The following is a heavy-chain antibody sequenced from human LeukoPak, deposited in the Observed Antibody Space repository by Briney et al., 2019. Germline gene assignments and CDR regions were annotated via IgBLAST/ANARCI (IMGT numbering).Heavy chain of an antibody. J-gene: IGHJ4*02. Sequence: PSETLSLTCTVSGGSISSGGYYWSWIRQPPGKGLEWIGYIYHSGSTYYNPSLKSRVTISVDRSKNQFSLKLRSVTAADTAVYYCARDTYYYDSSGYYRPPFDSWGQGTLVTVSS. D-gene: IGHD3-22*01. V-gene: IGHV4-30-2*01. CDR3: ARDTYYYDSSGYYRPPFDS. CDR2: IYHSGST. CDR1: GGSISSGGYY.